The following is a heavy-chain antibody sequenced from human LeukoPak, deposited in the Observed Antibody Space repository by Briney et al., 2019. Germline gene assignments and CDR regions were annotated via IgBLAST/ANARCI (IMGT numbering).Heavy chain of an antibody. D-gene: IGHD3-22*01. CDR3: AREATGGSGYTFDY. CDR2: VDPNSGGT. J-gene: IGHJ4*02. Sequence: ASVKVSCKASGYTFTGYYVHWVRQAPGQGLEWMGWVDPNSGGTNHAQKFQGRVTMTRDTSISTAYMDLSRLRSDDTAVYYCAREATGGSGYTFDYWGQGTLVTVSS. CDR1: GYTFTGYY. V-gene: IGHV1-2*02.